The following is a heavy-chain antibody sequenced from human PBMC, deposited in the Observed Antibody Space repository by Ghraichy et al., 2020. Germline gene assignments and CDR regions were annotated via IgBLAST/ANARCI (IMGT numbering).Heavy chain of an antibody. CDR2: ISGSGGSA. D-gene: IGHD2-2*01. V-gene: IGHV3-23*01. J-gene: IGHJ5*02. CDR3: ARATDCSSTSCLGYP. CDR1: GFTFSTYA. Sequence: GGSLRLSCAASGFTFSTYAMSWVRQAPGKGLEWVSAISGSGGSAYYADSVKGRLTISRDNSKNTLFLQMNSLRADDTAVYYCARATDCSSTSCLGYPWGQGTLVTVSS.